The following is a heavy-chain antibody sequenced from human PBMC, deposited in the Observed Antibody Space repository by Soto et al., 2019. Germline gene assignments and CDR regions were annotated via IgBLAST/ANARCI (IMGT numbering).Heavy chain of an antibody. CDR2: VNHKGDT. Sequence: SETLSLTCAVSGGSFSANYWTWIRQPPGGGLEWIGEVNHKGDTNYSPSLKNRFTISVDTSHNHFYLKLTSVTAADTAVYYCASARFDYWGRGTLVTVSS. J-gene: IGHJ4*02. CDR3: ASARFDY. V-gene: IGHV4-34*01. CDR1: GGSFSANY.